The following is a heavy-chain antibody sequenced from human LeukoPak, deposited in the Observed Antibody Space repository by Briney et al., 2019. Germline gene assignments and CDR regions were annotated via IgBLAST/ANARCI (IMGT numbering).Heavy chain of an antibody. D-gene: IGHD3-10*01. Sequence: SVKVSCKASGGTFSSYAISWVRQAPGQGLEWMGRIIPILGIANYAQKFQGRVTITADKSTSTAYMELSSLRSEDTAVYYCVATMVRGVITPIDHWGQGTLVTVSP. J-gene: IGHJ4*02. CDR2: IIPILGIA. CDR3: VATMVRGVITPIDH. CDR1: GGTFSSYA. V-gene: IGHV1-69*04.